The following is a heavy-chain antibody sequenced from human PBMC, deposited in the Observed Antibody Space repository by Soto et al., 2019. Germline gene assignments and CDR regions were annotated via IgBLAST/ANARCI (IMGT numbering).Heavy chain of an antibody. Sequence: EVQLMESGGGLVQPGGSLRLSCAASGFTFSSYWMSWVRQAPGKGLEWVANIKQDGSEKYYVDSVKGRFTISRDNAKNSLYLQMNSLRAEDTAVYYCARDYSSGWYDGAFDIWGQGTMVTVSS. CDR1: GFTFSSYW. D-gene: IGHD6-19*01. V-gene: IGHV3-7*01. J-gene: IGHJ3*02. CDR3: ARDYSSGWYDGAFDI. CDR2: IKQDGSEK.